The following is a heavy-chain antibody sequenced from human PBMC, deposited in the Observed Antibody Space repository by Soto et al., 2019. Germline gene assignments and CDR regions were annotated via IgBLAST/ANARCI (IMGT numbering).Heavy chain of an antibody. Sequence: GGSLRLSCTASGFTFNDYTLSWVRQAPGKGLEWVGFIRSKAYGGTTEYAASVRGRFTISRDDSKSIAYLQMNSLKTEDTAVYYCTAGKLYPSLDFDYWGQGTLVTVSS. CDR2: IRSKAYGGTT. V-gene: IGHV3-49*04. CDR1: GFTFNDYT. J-gene: IGHJ4*02. D-gene: IGHD2-8*01. CDR3: TAGKLYPSLDFDY.